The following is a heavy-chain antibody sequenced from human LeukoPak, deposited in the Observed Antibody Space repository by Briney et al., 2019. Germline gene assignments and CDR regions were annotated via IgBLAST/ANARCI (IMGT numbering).Heavy chain of an antibody. CDR1: GGSFSGYY. D-gene: IGHD3-22*01. V-gene: IGHV4-34*01. CDR2: INHSGST. J-gene: IGHJ4*02. Sequence: PSETLSLTCAVYGGSFSGYYWSWIRQPPGRGLEWIGEINHSGSTNYNPSLKSRVTISVDTSKNQFSLKLSSVTAADTAVYYCARAPYYYDSSGYYTKYDYWGQGTLVTVSS. CDR3: ARAPYYYDSSGYYTKYDY.